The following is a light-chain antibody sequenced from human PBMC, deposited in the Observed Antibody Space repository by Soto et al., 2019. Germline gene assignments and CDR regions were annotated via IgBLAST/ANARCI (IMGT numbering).Light chain of an antibody. CDR2: ATS. CDR3: QQYGDWPLT. CDR1: QSVGNN. V-gene: IGKV3-15*01. J-gene: IGKJ4*01. Sequence: EIVVTQSPATLSASPGERATLSCRASQSVGNNFAWYQQKPGQAPRLLIFATSTRATGVPARFSGSGSGTEFTLTISSLQSEDFAVYYCQQYGDWPLTFGGGAKVEIE.